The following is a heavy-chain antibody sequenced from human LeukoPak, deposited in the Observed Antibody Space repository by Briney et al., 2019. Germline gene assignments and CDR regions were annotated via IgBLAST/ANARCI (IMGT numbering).Heavy chain of an antibody. CDR2: ISAYNGNT. V-gene: IGHV1-18*01. CDR3: ARDSGHLVGATSWAYDY. CDR1: GYTFTSYG. Sequence: GASVKVSCKASGYTFTSYGISWVRQAPGQGLEGMGWISAYNGNTNYAQKLQGRVTMTTDTSTSTAYMELRSLRSDDTAVYYCARDSGHLVGATSWAYDYWGQGTLVTISS. J-gene: IGHJ4*02. D-gene: IGHD1-26*01.